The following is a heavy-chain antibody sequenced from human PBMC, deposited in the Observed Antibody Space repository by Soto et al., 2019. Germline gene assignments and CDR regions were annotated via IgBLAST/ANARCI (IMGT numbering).Heavy chain of an antibody. CDR2: ISSSSSTI. CDR3: ARHPERIAQIGWFDP. V-gene: IGHV3-48*01. D-gene: IGHD6-13*01. J-gene: IGHJ5*02. Sequence: EVQLVESGGGLVQPGGSLRLSCAASGFTFSSYSMNWVRQAPGKGLEWVSYISSSSSTIYYADSVKGRFTISRDNAKNSLYLQMNSLRAADTAVSYCARHPERIAQIGWFDPWGQGTLVTVSS. CDR1: GFTFSSYS.